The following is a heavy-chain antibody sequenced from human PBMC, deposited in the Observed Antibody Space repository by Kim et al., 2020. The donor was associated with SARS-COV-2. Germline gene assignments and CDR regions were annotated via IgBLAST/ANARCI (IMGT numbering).Heavy chain of an antibody. CDR2: IYYSGST. J-gene: IGHJ6*02. Sequence: SETLSLTCTVSGGSISSGGYYWSWIRQHPGKALEWIGYIYYSGSTYYNPSLKSRVTISVDTSKNQFSLKLSSVTAADTAVYYCARGAEISSSWYGGLYYYGMDVWGQGTTVTVSS. V-gene: IGHV4-31*03. D-gene: IGHD6-13*01. CDR3: ARGAEISSSWYGGLYYYGMDV. CDR1: GGSISSGGYY.